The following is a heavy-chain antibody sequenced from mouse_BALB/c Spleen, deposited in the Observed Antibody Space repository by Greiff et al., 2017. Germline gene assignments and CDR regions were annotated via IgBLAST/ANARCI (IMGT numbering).Heavy chain of an antibody. Sequence: QVQLKQSGAELMKPGASVKISCKATGYTFSSYWIEWVKQRPGHGLEWIGEILPGSGSTNYNEKFKGKATFTADTSSNTAYMQLSSLTSEDSAVYYCACYYYGSSYAMDYWGQGTSVTVSS. D-gene: IGHD1-1*01. CDR3: ACYYYGSSYAMDY. CDR2: ILPGSGST. J-gene: IGHJ4*01. CDR1: GYTFSSYW. V-gene: IGHV1-9*01.